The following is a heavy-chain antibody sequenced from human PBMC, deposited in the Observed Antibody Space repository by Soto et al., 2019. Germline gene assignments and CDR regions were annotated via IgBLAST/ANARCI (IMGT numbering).Heavy chain of an antibody. CDR3: ATEKDYGGHILDY. CDR2: IWYDGSNK. D-gene: IGHD4-17*01. J-gene: IGHJ4*02. CDR1: GFTFSAYG. V-gene: IGHV3-33*01. Sequence: QVQLVESGGGVVQPGKSLRLSCAASGFTFSAYGMHWVRQAPGKGLEWVAVIWYDGSNKYYADSVKGRFTISRDNSKNTLDLQMNSLRAEDTAVYYCATEKDYGGHILDYWGQGTLVTVSS.